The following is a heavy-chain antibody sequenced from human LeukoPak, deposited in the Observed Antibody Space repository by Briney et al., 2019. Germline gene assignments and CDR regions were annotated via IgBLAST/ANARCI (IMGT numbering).Heavy chain of an antibody. D-gene: IGHD1/OR15-1a*01. J-gene: IGHJ6*03. CDR1: GFTVSSNF. CDR3: ARDGYGNNYMDV. Sequence: GGSLGLSCAASGFTVSSNFMSWVRQAPGKGLEWVSVIYSGGTTYYADSVKGRFTISRDNSKNTLSLQMNSLRAEDTAVYYCARDGYGNNYMDVWGKGTTVTVPS. CDR2: IYSGGTT. V-gene: IGHV3-53*01.